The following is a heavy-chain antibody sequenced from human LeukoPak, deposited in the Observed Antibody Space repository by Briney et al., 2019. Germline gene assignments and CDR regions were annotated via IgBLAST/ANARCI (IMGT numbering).Heavy chain of an antibody. CDR2: IFPGDSDA. CDR1: GYYLTSYW. Sequence: GESLKISCKGSGYYLTSYWIGWARQMPGKGLDWMGIIFPGDSDARYSPSFQGQVTISVDRSISTAYLQWSSLKASDTAMYYCARRNGNYFDYWGQGTPVTVSS. J-gene: IGHJ4*02. CDR3: ARRNGNYFDY. V-gene: IGHV5-51*01. D-gene: IGHD1-1*01.